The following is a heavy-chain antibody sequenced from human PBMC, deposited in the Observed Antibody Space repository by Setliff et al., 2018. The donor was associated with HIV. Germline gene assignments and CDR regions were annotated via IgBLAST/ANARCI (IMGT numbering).Heavy chain of an antibody. J-gene: IGHJ4*02. D-gene: IGHD3-9*01. V-gene: IGHV1-8*03. CDR1: GYTFTSYD. CDR3: ASGYDMAYSDY. CDR2: MNPNSGNT. Sequence: ASVKVSCKASGYTFTSYDINWVRQATGQGLEWMGWMNPNSGNTGYAQKFQGRVTITRSTSISTAYMDLSSLRSEDTAVYYCASGYDMAYSDYWGQGTLVTVSS.